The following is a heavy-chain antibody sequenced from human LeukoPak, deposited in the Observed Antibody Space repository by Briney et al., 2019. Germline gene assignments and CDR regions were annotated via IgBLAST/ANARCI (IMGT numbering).Heavy chain of an antibody. CDR1: GYIFTSYD. D-gene: IGHD3-16*01. J-gene: IGHJ4*02. V-gene: IGHV1-8*01. CDR3: VRVPRELGAY. Sequence: ASVKVSCKASGYIFTSYDINWVRQATGQGLEWMGFMNPNSGNTGYAQKFQGRVTMTRDTSISTAYMELSSLRSEDTALYYCVRVPRELGAYWGQGTLVTVSS. CDR2: MNPNSGNT.